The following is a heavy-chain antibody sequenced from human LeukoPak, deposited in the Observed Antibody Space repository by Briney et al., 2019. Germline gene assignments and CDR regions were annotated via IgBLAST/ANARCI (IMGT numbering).Heavy chain of an antibody. CDR2: IIPIFGTA. CDR1: GGTFSSYA. CDR3: ARDVHGDYGSGWFDP. Sequence: SVKVSCKASGGTFSSYAISWVRQAPGQGLEWMGGIIPIFGTANYAQKFQGRVTITTDESTSTAYMELSSLRSEDTAVYYCARDVHGDYGSGWFDPWGHGTLVSVSS. D-gene: IGHD4-17*01. V-gene: IGHV1-69*05. J-gene: IGHJ5*02.